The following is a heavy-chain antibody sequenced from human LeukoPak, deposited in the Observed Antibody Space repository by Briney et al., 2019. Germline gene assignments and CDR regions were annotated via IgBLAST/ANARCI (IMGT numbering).Heavy chain of an antibody. CDR2: IYYSGST. Sequence: SETLSLTCTVSGGSVSSRSHYWSWIRQPPGKGLEWIGYIYYSGSTNYNPSLKSRVTIAVDTSKTQFSLKLRSVTAADTAVYYCARHDRYYDSSGYSRYFFDYWGQGTLVTVSS. CDR3: ARHDRYYDSSGYSRYFFDY. CDR1: GGSVSSRSHY. D-gene: IGHD3-22*01. J-gene: IGHJ4*02. V-gene: IGHV4-61*01.